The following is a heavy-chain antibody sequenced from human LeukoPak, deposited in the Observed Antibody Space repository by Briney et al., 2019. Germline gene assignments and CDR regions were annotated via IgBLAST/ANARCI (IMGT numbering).Heavy chain of an antibody. J-gene: IGHJ6*02. V-gene: IGHV1-69*13. Sequence: WASVKVSCTASGGTFSSYAISWVRQAPGQGLEWMGGIIPIFGTANYAQKFQGRVTITADESTSTAYMELSSLRAEDTAVYYCAREMDSSGWASAYYYYGMDVWGQGTTVTVSS. D-gene: IGHD6-19*01. CDR3: AREMDSSGWASAYYYYGMDV. CDR1: GGTFSSYA. CDR2: IIPIFGTA.